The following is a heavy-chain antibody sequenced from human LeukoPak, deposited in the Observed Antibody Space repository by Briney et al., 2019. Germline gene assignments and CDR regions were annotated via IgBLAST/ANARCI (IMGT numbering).Heavy chain of an antibody. CDR3: ARRWELLGSNNYYYYYYMDV. D-gene: IGHD1-26*01. Sequence: GGSLTLSCAASGCTFSNYGMHWGRQAPANGLEGGAFRGYDGSNKYYADSVKRRFTLSRDNSKNTLYLQTNSLRAEDTAVYYCARRWELLGSNNYYYYYYMDVWGKGTTVTVSS. CDR1: GCTFSNYG. CDR2: RGYDGSNK. J-gene: IGHJ6*03. V-gene: IGHV3-33*01.